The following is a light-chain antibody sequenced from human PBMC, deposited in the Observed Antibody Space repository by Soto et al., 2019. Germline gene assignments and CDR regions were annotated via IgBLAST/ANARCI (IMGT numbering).Light chain of an antibody. CDR1: SSDVGGYNY. CDR3: SSYTSSITLVV. CDR2: DVS. V-gene: IGLV2-14*01. J-gene: IGLJ2*01. Sequence: QSALTQPASVSGSPGQSITISCTGTSSDVGGYNYVSWYQQHPGKAPKLMIYDVSNWPSGVSNRFSSSKSGNTASLTISGLQAEDEADYYCSSYTSSITLVVFGGGTKVTVL.